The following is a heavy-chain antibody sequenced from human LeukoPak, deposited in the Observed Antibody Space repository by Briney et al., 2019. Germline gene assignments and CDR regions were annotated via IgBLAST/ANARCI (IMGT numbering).Heavy chain of an antibody. Sequence: GGSLRLSCAASGFTFSSYSMNWVRQAPGKGLEWVSYISSSSSTIYYADSVKGRFTISRDNAKNSLYLQMNSLRAEDTAVYYCARSLLMVRGIIKDYYYYYGMDVWGQGTTVTVSS. V-gene: IGHV3-48*01. CDR2: ISSSSSTI. CDR3: ARSLLMVRGIIKDYYYYYGMDV. D-gene: IGHD3-10*01. J-gene: IGHJ6*02. CDR1: GFTFSSYS.